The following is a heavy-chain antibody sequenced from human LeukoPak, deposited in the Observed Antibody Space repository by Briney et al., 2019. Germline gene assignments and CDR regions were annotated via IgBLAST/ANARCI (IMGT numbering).Heavy chain of an antibody. CDR2: IYYSGST. D-gene: IGHD5-12*01. J-gene: IGHJ4*02. V-gene: IGHV4-31*03. Sequence: SETLSLTCTVSGGSISSGGYYSSWIRQHPGKGLEWIGYIYYSGSTYYNSSLKSRVTISVDTSKNQFSLKLSSVTAADTAVYYCARKVATILGVNYFDYWGQGTLVTVSS. CDR1: GGSISSGGYY. CDR3: ARKVATILGVNYFDY.